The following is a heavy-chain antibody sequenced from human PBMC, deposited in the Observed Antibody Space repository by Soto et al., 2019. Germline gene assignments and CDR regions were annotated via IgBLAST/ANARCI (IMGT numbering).Heavy chain of an antibody. Sequence: SETLSLTCTVSGGSISSYYWSWIRQPPGKGLEWIGYIYSSGSTNYNPSLKSRVTISVDTSKSQISLKLSSLTAADTALYYCVRHLYSSRWSPLASWGQGNLVTVSS. CDR3: VRHLYSSRWSPLAS. V-gene: IGHV4-59*08. D-gene: IGHD6-13*01. J-gene: IGHJ4*02. CDR2: IYSSGST. CDR1: GGSISSYY.